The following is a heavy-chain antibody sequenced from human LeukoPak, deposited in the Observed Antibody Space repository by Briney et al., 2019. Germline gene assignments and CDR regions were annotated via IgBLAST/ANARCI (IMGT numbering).Heavy chain of an antibody. Sequence: GGSLRLSCAASGFSVSSNHMSWVRQAPGKGLEWVSVIYGASSTYYADSVNGRFTISRDNSKNTLYLQMNSLRAEDTAVYYCAKIMPNMITFGGVIGAVDYWGQGTLVTVSS. V-gene: IGHV3-53*01. J-gene: IGHJ4*02. CDR2: IYGASST. D-gene: IGHD3-16*02. CDR3: AKIMPNMITFGGVIGAVDY. CDR1: GFSVSSNH.